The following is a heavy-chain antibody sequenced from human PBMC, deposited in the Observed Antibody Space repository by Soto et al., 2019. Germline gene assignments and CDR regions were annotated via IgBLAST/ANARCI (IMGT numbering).Heavy chain of an antibody. V-gene: IGHV3-33*01. J-gene: IGHJ4*02. D-gene: IGHD1-26*01. CDR2: IWYDGSNK. CDR3: ARSGIVGATYFDY. CDR1: GFTFSSYG. Sequence: SLRLSCAASGFTFSSYGMHWVRQAPGKGLEWVAVIWYDGSNKYYADSVKGRFTISRDNSKNTLYLQMNSLRAEDTAVYYCARSGIVGATYFDYWGQGTLVTVSS.